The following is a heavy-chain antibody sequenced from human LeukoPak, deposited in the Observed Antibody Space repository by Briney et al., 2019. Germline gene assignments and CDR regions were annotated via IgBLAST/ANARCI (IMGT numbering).Heavy chain of an antibody. J-gene: IGHJ4*02. Sequence: PSETLSLTCTVSGGSISSSRFSWGWIRQPPGKGLEWIGNMYYSGSTYYNPSLRSRITISVDTSKNQFSLKLSSVTAADTAVYCCARLHYGDYSPFDYWGQGTLVTVSS. D-gene: IGHD4-17*01. CDR3: ARLHYGDYSPFDY. CDR1: GGSISSSRFS. CDR2: MYYSGST. V-gene: IGHV4-39*01.